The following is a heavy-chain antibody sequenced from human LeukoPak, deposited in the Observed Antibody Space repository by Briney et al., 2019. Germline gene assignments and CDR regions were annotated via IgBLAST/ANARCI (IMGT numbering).Heavy chain of an antibody. J-gene: IGHJ4*02. V-gene: IGHV3-49*03. D-gene: IGHD3-16*02. CDR2: IRSKAYGGTT. CDR1: GFTFGDYA. Sequence: GGSLRLSCTASGFTFGDYAMSWFRQAPGKGLEWVGFIRSKAYGGTTEYAASVKGRLTISRDDSKSIAYLQMNSLKTEDTAVYYCTSFGDYVWGSYRYFDYWGQGTLVTVSS. CDR3: TSFGDYVWGSYRYFDY.